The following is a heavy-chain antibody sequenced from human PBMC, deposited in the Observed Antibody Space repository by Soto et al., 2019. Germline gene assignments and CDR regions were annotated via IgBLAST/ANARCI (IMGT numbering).Heavy chain of an antibody. D-gene: IGHD5-12*01. CDR2: IYHSGST. J-gene: IGHJ6*02. CDR3: ARDRRSGWLQFLDYYYGMDV. CDR1: GGSISSSNW. V-gene: IGHV4-4*02. Sequence: QVQLQESGPGLVKPSGTLSLTCAVSGGSISSSNWWSWVRQPPGKGLEWIGEIYHSGSTNYNPSLKSRVTISVDKSKNQFSLKLSSVTAADTAVYYCARDRRSGWLQFLDYYYGMDVWGQGTTVTVSS.